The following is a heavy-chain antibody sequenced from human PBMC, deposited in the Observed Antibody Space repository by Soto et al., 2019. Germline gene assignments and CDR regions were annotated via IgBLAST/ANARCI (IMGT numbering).Heavy chain of an antibody. J-gene: IGHJ5*02. D-gene: IGHD3-16*01. CDR3: AQESPVMGASDL. CDR2: ISGSGNST. Sequence: TVGSQRLSCASSEGKFSSYARIWVRQAHGKGLEWVSTISGSGNSTWYADSVKGRFTISRDNSKNTMHLQMNSLRVEDTAVYFCAQESPVMGASDLWGRGTLVTVSS. V-gene: IGHV3-23*01. CDR1: EGKFSSYA.